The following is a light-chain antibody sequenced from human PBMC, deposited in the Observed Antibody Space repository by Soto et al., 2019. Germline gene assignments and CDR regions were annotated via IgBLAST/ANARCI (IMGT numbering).Light chain of an antibody. Sequence: IQLTQSPSSLSSSVGDRVIITCRASQGISSYLAWFQQEPGKAPKLLIYAASTLQSGVPSRFRGSGSGTDFTLTISSLKPEDFETYYCQQLNSYPLTFGGGTKVDIK. J-gene: IGKJ4*01. CDR3: QQLNSYPLT. V-gene: IGKV1-9*01. CDR2: AAS. CDR1: QGISSY.